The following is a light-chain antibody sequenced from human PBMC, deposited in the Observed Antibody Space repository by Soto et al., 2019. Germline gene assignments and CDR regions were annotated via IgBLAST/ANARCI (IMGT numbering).Light chain of an antibody. CDR3: QQRSNWPPVT. J-gene: IGKJ4*01. V-gene: IGKV3D-20*02. Sequence: EIVLTQSPGTLAWSPGERATLSGRASQSVSSSYLAWYQQHPGQAPTLLIYGASSRATGIPDRFSGRGSGTDFTLPISRLEPEDFAVYYCQQRSNWPPVTFGGGTKVDIK. CDR1: QSVSSSY. CDR2: GAS.